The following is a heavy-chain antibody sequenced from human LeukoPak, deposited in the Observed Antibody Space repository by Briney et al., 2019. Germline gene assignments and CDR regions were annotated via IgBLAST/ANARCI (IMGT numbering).Heavy chain of an antibody. D-gene: IGHD1-26*01. V-gene: IGHV1-24*01. J-gene: IGHJ4*02. Sequence: ASVKVSCKVSGYTLTELSMHWVRQAPGKGLEWVGGFDPEDGVTIYAQKFQGRVTMTEDTSTDTAYMELSSLRSEDTAVYYCATGRSGSYLDYFDYWGQGTLVTVSS. CDR2: FDPEDGVT. CDR3: ATGRSGSYLDYFDY. CDR1: GYTLTELS.